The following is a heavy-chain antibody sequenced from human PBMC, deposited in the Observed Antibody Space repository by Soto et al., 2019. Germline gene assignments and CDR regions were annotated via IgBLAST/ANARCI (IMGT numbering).Heavy chain of an antibody. Sequence: EVQLVESGGGLVQPGGSLRLSCAASGFTVSNNYINWVRQAPGKGLEWVSIIYSGGSTYYADSVKGRFTISRDNSKNTLYLQMTSLRAADTAVYYCVRSRFVALGVTLVDYWGRGTLVTVSS. V-gene: IGHV3-66*01. CDR1: GFTVSNNY. CDR3: VRSRFVALGVTLVDY. CDR2: IYSGGST. D-gene: IGHD3-16*01. J-gene: IGHJ4*02.